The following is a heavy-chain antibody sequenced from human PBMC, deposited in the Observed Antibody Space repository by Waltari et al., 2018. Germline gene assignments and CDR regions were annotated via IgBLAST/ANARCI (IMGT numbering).Heavy chain of an antibody. D-gene: IGHD6-19*01. CDR2: INPSGGTT. J-gene: IGHJ5*02. CDR1: GHTFTSYY. V-gene: IGHV1-46*01. CDR3: AIYSSGWYP. Sequence: QVQLVQSGAEVKKPGASVKVSCTASGHTFTSYYMHWVRQAPGQGPEWMGLINPSGGTTTYAQKFQGRVTMTRDTSTSTVYMQMSSLRSEDTAVYYCAIYSSGWYPWGQGTLVTVSS.